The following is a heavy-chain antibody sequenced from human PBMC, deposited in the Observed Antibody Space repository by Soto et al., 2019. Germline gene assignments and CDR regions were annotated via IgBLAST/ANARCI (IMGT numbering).Heavy chain of an antibody. Sequence: QLQLQESGPGLVKPSETLSLTCTVSGGSISSSSYYWGWIRQPPGKGLEWIGSIYYSGSTYYNPSLKSRVTISVDTSKNQFSLKLSSVTAADTAVYYCARQVVGAKDFDYWGQGPLVTVSS. CDR3: ARQVVGAKDFDY. D-gene: IGHD1-26*01. CDR1: GGSISSSSYY. J-gene: IGHJ4*02. CDR2: IYYSGST. V-gene: IGHV4-39*01.